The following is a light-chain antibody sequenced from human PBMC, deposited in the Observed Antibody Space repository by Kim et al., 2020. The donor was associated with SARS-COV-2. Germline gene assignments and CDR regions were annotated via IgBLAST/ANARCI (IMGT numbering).Light chain of an antibody. CDR1: SLRSYY. Sequence: SSELTQDPAVSVALGQTVRITCQGDSLRSYYASWYQQKPGQAPVLVIYGKNNRPSGIPDRFSGSSSGNTASLTITGAQAEDEADLFRKPRERRCYPWVFGGGTQLTVL. CDR3: KPRERRCYPWV. V-gene: IGLV3-19*01. CDR2: GKN. J-gene: IGLJ3*02.